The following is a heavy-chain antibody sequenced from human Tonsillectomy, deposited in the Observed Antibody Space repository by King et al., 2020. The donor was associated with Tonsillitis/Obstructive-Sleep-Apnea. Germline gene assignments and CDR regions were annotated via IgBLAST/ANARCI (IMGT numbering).Heavy chain of an antibody. D-gene: IGHD2-8*01. CDR2: INTTTGNP. CDR1: GYTFTSYA. Sequence: QLVQSGSELKKPGASVKVSCKTSGYTFTSYAINWVRQAPGQGLEWMGWINTTTGNPTYARGFTGRFVFSLDTSVSTAYLQISSLQAEDTAVYYCARDCLLYHIGSVGWFDPWGQGTLVTVSS. J-gene: IGHJ5*02. V-gene: IGHV7-4-1*02. CDR3: ARDCLLYHIGSVGWFDP.